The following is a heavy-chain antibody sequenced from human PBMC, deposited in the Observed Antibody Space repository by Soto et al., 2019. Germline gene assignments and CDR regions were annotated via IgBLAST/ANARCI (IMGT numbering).Heavy chain of an antibody. CDR1: GGSISTVGHY. D-gene: IGHD7-27*01. J-gene: IGHJ4*02. V-gene: IGHV4-31*03. CDR2: VYHAGST. Sequence: QVQLQESGPEVVKPSQTLSLTCSVSGGSISTVGHYWTWIRQPPGKGLEWIGSVYHAGSTYYSKSLRSRLTISINTSQNEFSLRLNSVTAADTAVYYWARATGALRSRNCDYWGQGRLVTVSS. CDR3: ARATGALRSRNCDY.